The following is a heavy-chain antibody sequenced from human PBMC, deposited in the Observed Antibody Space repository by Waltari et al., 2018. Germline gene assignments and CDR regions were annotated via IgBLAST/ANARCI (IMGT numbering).Heavy chain of an antibody. CDR1: GFTLSDYW. CDR2: IKQDGSER. Sequence: EMQLVESGGGLVQPGESLRLSCAASGFTLSDYWMTWVPQAPGKGREWVAKIKQDGSERYYMDSVKGRFTISRDNAKNSMDLQMNSLRVEDTAVYYCASRKCSISACYSASYMAFDIWGQGTMVTVSS. CDR3: ASRKCSISACYSASYMAFDI. J-gene: IGHJ3*02. D-gene: IGHD2-2*01. V-gene: IGHV3-7*01.